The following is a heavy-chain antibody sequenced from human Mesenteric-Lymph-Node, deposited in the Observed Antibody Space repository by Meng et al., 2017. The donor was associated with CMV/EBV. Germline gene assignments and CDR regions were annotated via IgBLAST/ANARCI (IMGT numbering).Heavy chain of an antibody. Sequence: LTCTVSGGSVNSGHYYWTWIRQPPGKGLEWIGYIYRDRSTNYNPSLKSRVSISVDTPNNQFSLKLTSVTAADTAIYYCARDSGSQISWGQGTLVTVSS. J-gene: IGHJ5*02. CDR3: ARDSGSQIS. V-gene: IGHV4-61*01. D-gene: IGHD3-10*01. CDR1: GGSVNSGHYY. CDR2: IYRDRST.